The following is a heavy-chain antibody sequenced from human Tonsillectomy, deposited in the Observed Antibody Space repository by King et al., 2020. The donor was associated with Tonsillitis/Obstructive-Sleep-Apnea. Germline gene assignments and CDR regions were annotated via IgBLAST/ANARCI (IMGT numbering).Heavy chain of an antibody. D-gene: IGHD2-2*02. J-gene: IGHJ4*02. CDR2: INSDGSST. CDR3: ARAGGYCSSTSCYTGDY. CDR1: GFTFSTYW. Sequence: VQLVESGGGLVQPGGSLRLSCAASGFTFSTYWMHWVRQAPGRGLVWVSRINSDGSSTTYADSVKGRFTISRDNAKNTLYLQMNSLRAEDTAVYHCARAGGYCSSTSCYTGDYWGQGTLVTVSS. V-gene: IGHV3-74*01.